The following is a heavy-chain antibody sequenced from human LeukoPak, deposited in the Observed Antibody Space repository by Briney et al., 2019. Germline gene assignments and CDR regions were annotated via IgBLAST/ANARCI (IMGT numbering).Heavy chain of an antibody. V-gene: IGHV4-38-2*02. CDR1: GYSISSGYY. Sequence: KPSETLSLTCTVSGYSISSGYYWGWIRQPPGKGLEWIGSIYHSGSTYYNPSLKSRVTISVDTSKNQFSLKLSSVTAADTAVYYCARGGTSSSWDPFDYWGQGTLVTVSS. CDR2: IYHSGST. CDR3: ARGGTSSSWDPFDY. J-gene: IGHJ4*02. D-gene: IGHD6-13*01.